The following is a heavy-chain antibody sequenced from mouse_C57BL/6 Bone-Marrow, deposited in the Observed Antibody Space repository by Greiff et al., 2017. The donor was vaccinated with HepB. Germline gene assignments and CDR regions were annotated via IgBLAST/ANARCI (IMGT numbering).Heavy chain of an antibody. Sequence: VQLKESGGDLVKPGGSLKLSCAASGFTFSSYGMSWVRQTPDKRLEWVATISSGGSYTYYPDSVKGRFTISRDNAKNTLYLQMSSLKSEDTAMYYCARPPFYYYGSSYYFDYWGQGTTLTVSS. J-gene: IGHJ2*01. D-gene: IGHD1-1*01. CDR3: ARPPFYYYGSSYYFDY. CDR1: GFTFSSYG. CDR2: ISSGGSYT. V-gene: IGHV5-6*01.